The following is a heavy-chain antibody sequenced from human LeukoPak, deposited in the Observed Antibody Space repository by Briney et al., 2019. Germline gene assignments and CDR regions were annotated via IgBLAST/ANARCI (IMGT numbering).Heavy chain of an antibody. CDR2: IYYSGST. Sequence: SETQSLTCTVSGGSISSSSYHWGWIRQPPGKGLEWIGSIYYSGSTYYNPSLKSRVTISVDTSKNQFSLKLSSVTAADTAVYYCARTTRIYGDSDYWGQGTLVTVSS. D-gene: IGHD2/OR15-2a*01. CDR3: ARTTRIYGDSDY. V-gene: IGHV4-39*01. CDR1: GGSISSSSYH. J-gene: IGHJ4*02.